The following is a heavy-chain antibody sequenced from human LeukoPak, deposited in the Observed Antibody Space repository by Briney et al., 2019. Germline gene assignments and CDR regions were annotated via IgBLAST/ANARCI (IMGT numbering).Heavy chain of an antibody. CDR3: ARDKAGNWFDP. CDR1: GGSISSYY. J-gene: IGHJ5*02. V-gene: IGHV4-59*01. CDR2: IYYSGST. Sequence: SETLSLTCTVSGGSISSYYWSWIRQPPGKGLEWIGYIYYSGSTNYNPSHKSRVTISVDTSKNQFSLKLSSVTAADTAVYYCARDKAGNWFDPWGQGTLVTVSS.